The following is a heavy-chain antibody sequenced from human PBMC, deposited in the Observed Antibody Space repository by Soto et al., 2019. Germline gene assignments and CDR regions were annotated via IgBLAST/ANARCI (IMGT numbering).Heavy chain of an antibody. J-gene: IGHJ4*02. D-gene: IGHD6-19*01. CDR2: ISGSGGST. CDR1: GFTFSSYA. V-gene: IGHV3-23*01. CDR3: AKNGPRPGSSGWRPLVY. Sequence: QAGGSLRLSCAASGFTFSSYAMSWVRQAPGKGLEWVSAISGSGGSTYYADSVKGRFTISRDNSKNTLYLQMNSLRAEDTAVYYCAKNGPRPGSSGWRPLVYWGQGTLVTVSS.